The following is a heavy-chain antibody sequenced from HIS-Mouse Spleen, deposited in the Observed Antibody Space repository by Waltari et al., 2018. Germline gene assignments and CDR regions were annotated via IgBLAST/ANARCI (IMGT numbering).Heavy chain of an antibody. Sequence: EVQLVHSGAEVTTPGESLKIYCKGSGYSFTSYWIGWGRQIPGKGREWMGIIYPGDPDTRYSPSFQGQVTISADKSISTAYLQWSSLKASDTAMYYCASLNYYDSSGYWAFDIWGQGTMVTVSS. V-gene: IGHV5-51*03. CDR1: GYSFTSYW. D-gene: IGHD3-22*01. CDR2: IYPGDPDT. J-gene: IGHJ3*02. CDR3: ASLNYYDSSGYWAFDI.